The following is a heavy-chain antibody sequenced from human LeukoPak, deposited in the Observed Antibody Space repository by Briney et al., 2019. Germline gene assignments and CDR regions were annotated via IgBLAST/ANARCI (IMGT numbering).Heavy chain of an antibody. CDR2: IYYSGST. V-gene: IGHV4-39*01. CDR3: ARQRGISYGGNADDGFDV. CDR1: GGSISSSSCY. Sequence: SETLSLTCTVSGGSISSSSCYWGWIRQPPGKGLEWIGSIYYSGSTYYNPSLKSRVTISVDTSKNQFSLKLSSVTAADTAVYYCARQRGISYGGNADDGFDVWGQRTMVTVSS. D-gene: IGHD4-23*01. J-gene: IGHJ3*01.